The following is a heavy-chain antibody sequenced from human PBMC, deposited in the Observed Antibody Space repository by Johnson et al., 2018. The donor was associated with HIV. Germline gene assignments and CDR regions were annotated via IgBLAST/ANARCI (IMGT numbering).Heavy chain of an antibody. CDR2: ISYDGNNK. J-gene: IGHJ3*02. CDR1: GFTFTNAW. V-gene: IGHV3-30*14. CDR3: ARDGWGSRGWDDAFDI. D-gene: IGHD6-19*01. Sequence: VQLVESGGGLVKPGGSLRLSCAASGFTFTNAWMSWVRQAPGRGLEWVAVISYDGNNKYYTDSVKGRFTISRDNSKNTLYLQMNSLRAEDTAVYYCARDGWGSRGWDDAFDIWGQGTMVTVSS.